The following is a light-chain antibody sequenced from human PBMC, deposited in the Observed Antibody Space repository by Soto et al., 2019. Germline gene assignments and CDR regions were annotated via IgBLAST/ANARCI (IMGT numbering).Light chain of an antibody. CDR2: DVS. V-gene: IGLV2-14*01. CDR3: SSYSSNSEV. CDR1: TSDVGNYIY. J-gene: IGLJ2*01. Sequence: QSVLTQPASVSGSPGQSITISCTGITSDVGNYIYVSWYQQHPGKAPKLMIYDVSNRPSGVSDRFSGSKSGNTASLTISGLQAEDEADYYCSSYSSNSEVFGGGTKLTVL.